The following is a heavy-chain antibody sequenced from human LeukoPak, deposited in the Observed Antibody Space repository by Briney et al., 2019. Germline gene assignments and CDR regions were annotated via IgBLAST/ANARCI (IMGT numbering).Heavy chain of an antibody. Sequence: GGSLRLSCAASGFTFSTYSMNWVRQAPGKGLEWVSSISSRSNYAYYANSVKGRFTISRDNAKNSLYLHMNSLRAEDTAVYYCARDYGGSSPFDYWGQGTLVTVSS. D-gene: IGHD4-23*01. CDR3: ARDYGGSSPFDY. CDR2: ISSRSNYA. V-gene: IGHV3-21*01. J-gene: IGHJ4*02. CDR1: GFTFSTYS.